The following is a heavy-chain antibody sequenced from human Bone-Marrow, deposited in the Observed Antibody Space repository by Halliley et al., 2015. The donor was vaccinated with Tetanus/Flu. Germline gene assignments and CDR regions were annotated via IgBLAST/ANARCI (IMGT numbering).Heavy chain of an antibody. V-gene: IGHV4-30-4*01. D-gene: IGHD1-26*01. J-gene: IGHJ4*01. Sequence: GLQWLGYIYYTKEIYYKPTLKSRLSISLDTSKNQFSLNVTSVTAADTAMYYCARGTSGPHDFWGQGAPVTVSS. CDR2: IYYTKEI. CDR3: ARGTSGPHDF.